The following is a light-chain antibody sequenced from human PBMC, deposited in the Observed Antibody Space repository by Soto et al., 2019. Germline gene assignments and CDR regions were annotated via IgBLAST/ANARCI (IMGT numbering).Light chain of an antibody. CDR1: SGHRTYA. CDR2: LNSDGSH. CDR3: QTWATGILV. V-gene: IGLV4-69*01. J-gene: IGLJ3*02. Sequence: QPVLTQSPSASASLGASVKLTCTLSSGHRTYAIAWHQQQPEKGPRYLMKLNSDGSHTKGDGIPDRFSGSSSGAERYLTISRLQSDDEADYYCQTWATGILVFGGGTKLTVL.